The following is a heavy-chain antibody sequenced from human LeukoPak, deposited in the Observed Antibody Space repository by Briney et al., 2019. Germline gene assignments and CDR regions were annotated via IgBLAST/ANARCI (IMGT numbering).Heavy chain of an antibody. CDR3: ASLDYYGSGSH. CDR2: ISYSGST. D-gene: IGHD3-10*01. V-gene: IGHV4-39*07. J-gene: IGHJ4*02. CDR1: GGSISTSSYY. Sequence: SETLSLTCTVSGGSISTSSYYWGWIRQPPGKGLECIGSISYSGSTYYNPSLKSRVTMSIDSSKNQFSLKLSYVTAADTAVYYCASLDYYGSGSHWGQGTLVTVSS.